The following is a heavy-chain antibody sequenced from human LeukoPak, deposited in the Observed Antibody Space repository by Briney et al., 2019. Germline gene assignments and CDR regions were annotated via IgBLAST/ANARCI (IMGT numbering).Heavy chain of an antibody. J-gene: IGHJ3*02. D-gene: IGHD6-19*01. CDR2: IKQDGSEK. CDR3: AATPPRRTGYSSGWYSGGDAFDI. V-gene: IGHV3-7*01. Sequence: GGSLRLSCPASGFTFSSYWMSWVRQAPGKGLEWVANIKQDGSEKYYVDSVKGRFTISRDNAKNSLYLQMNSLRAEDTAVYYCAATPPRRTGYSSGWYSGGDAFDIWGQGTMVTVSS. CDR1: GFTFSSYW.